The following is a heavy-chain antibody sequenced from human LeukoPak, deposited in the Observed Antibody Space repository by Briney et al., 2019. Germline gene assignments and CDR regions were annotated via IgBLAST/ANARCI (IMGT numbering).Heavy chain of an antibody. CDR2: INSDGSST. V-gene: IGHV3-74*01. CDR1: GFTVSSNY. CDR3: ARQEYGMDV. Sequence: GGSLRLSCAASGFTVSSNYMSWVRQAPGKGLVWVSRINSDGSSTSYADSVKGRFTISRDNAKNTLYLQMNSLRAEDTAVYYCARQEYGMDVWGQGTTVTVSS. J-gene: IGHJ6*02.